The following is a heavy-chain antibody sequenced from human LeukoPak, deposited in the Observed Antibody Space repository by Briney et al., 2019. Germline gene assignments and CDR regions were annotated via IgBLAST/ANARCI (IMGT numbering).Heavy chain of an antibody. J-gene: IGHJ6*03. CDR3: ARRRTTGLSGYMDV. Sequence: PSETLSLTCTVSGGSISSYYWSWIRQPPRKGLEWIGYIDYSGSTNYNPSLKSRVTISEGTSKNQFSLKLTSVTAADTAVYYCARRRTTGLSGYMDVWGKGTTVTVSS. CDR1: GGSISSYY. D-gene: IGHD2-2*01. CDR2: IDYSGST. V-gene: IGHV4-59*08.